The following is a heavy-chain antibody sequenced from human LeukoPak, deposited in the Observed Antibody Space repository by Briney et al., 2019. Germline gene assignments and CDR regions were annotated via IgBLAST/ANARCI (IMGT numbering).Heavy chain of an antibody. CDR1: GGSISSYY. D-gene: IGHD6-13*01. CDR2: IYYSGST. V-gene: IGHV4-59*12. Sequence: SETLSLTCTVSGGSISSYYWSWIRQPPGKGLEWIGYIYYSGSTNYNPSLKSRVTISVDTSKNQFSLKLSSATAADTAVYYCARGKRSSSWYGGWFDPWGQGTLVTVSS. CDR3: ARGKRSSSWYGGWFDP. J-gene: IGHJ5*02.